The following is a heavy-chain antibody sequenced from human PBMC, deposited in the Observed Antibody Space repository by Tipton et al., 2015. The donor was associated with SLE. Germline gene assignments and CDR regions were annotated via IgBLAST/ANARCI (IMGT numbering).Heavy chain of an antibody. CDR2: ISHSRST. CDR1: GGSFSGYA. Sequence: TLSLTCAVSGGSFSGYAWSWIRQPPGKGLEWIGEISHSRSTNYNPSLKSRGTISLDTSNNQFSLRLSSVTAADTAVYYCARDLGRLYFDYWGQGTLVTVSS. CDR3: ARDLGRLYFDY. J-gene: IGHJ4*02. D-gene: IGHD3-16*01. V-gene: IGHV4-34*01.